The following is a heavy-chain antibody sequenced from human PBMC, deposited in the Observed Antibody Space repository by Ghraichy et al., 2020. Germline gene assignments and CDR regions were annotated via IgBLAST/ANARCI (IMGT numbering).Heavy chain of an antibody. CDR2: ISPDGSEK. D-gene: IGHD2-2*01. J-gene: IGHJ4*02. V-gene: IGHV3-7*03. CDR1: GFRFSDYW. Sequence: SCAGSGFRFSDYWMNWVRQTPGRGLEWVATISPDGSEKYYVDSVKGRFTVSRDNAQTSLYLEMTSLSAEDPAFYYCARGLWDRVDAPSAMAGTYFDKWGQGTLVTVSS. CDR3: ARGLWDRVDAPSAMAGTYFDK.